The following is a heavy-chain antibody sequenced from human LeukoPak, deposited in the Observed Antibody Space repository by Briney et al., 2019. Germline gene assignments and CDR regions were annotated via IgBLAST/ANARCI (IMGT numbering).Heavy chain of an antibody. CDR1: GFTFSXXX. D-gene: IGHD2-21*02. V-gene: IGHV3-48*03. Sequence: GGXXRLSCVASGFTFSXXXXXXVRQAPXXXXXWISYXXXXXXXAXXXXXXXXXXXXXRDNAKNSLYLQMNSLRAEDTAVYYCARGAWGDLTFWGQGTLVTVSS. J-gene: IGHJ4*02. CDR3: ARGAWGDLTF. CDR2: XXXXXXXA.